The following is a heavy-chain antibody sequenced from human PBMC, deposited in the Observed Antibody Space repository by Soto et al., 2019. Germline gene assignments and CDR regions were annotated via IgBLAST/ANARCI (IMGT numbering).Heavy chain of an antibody. D-gene: IGHD3-9*01. J-gene: IGHJ4*02. CDR1: GFTFSDYY. CDR3: ASEILTGYYPFDY. V-gene: IGHV3-11*01. CDR2: ISSSGSTI. Sequence: SLRLSCAASGFTFSDYYMSWIRQAPGKGLEWVSYISSSGSTIYYADSVKGRFTISRDNAKNSLYLQMNSLRAEDTAVYYCASEILTGYYPFDYWGQGTLVTVPQ.